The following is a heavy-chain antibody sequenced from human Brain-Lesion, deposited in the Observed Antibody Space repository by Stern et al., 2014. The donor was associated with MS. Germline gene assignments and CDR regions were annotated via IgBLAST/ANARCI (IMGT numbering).Heavy chain of an antibody. CDR1: GYTFTSYD. CDR2: MNPDSGNI. V-gene: IGHV1-8*01. CDR3: ARRRQYYYGSGDY. J-gene: IGHJ4*02. Sequence: VQLLESGAEVKKPGASVKVSCKASGYTFTSYDVTWVRQAPGQGLEWMGWMNPDSGNIGYAQKLQGRVIMTRSTSISTAYMELTSLRSEDTAVYYCARRRQYYYGSGDYWGQGTLVTVSS. D-gene: IGHD3-10*01.